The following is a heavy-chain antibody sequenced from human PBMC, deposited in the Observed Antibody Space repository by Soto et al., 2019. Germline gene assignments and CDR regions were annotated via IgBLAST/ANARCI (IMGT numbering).Heavy chain of an antibody. CDR2: VIPIFGTA. D-gene: IGHD6-19*01. CDR3: ARKTYSSGWYDLDY. J-gene: IGHJ4*02. V-gene: IGHV1-69*13. CDR1: GGTFSSYA. Sequence: SVKVSCKASGGTFSSYAISWVRQAPGQGLEWMGGVIPIFGTANYAQKFQGRVTMTADASTSTAYMELRSLRSDDTAVYYCARKTYSSGWYDLDYWGQGTLVTVSS.